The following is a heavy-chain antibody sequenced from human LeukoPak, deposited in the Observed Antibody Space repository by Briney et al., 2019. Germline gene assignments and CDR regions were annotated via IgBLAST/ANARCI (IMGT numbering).Heavy chain of an antibody. CDR2: ISGGGGST. J-gene: IGHJ6*02. CDR3: ARGDCSSSSCSGFYGMDV. V-gene: IGHV3-23*01. D-gene: IGHD2-2*01. Sequence: PGGSLRLSCAASGFTFSSYVMGWVRQAPGKGLEWVSLISGGGGSTYYADSVKGRFTVSRDNSKNTLYMELNSLRAEDTAVYYCARGDCSSSSCSGFYGMDVWGQGTTVTVSS. CDR1: GFTFSSYV.